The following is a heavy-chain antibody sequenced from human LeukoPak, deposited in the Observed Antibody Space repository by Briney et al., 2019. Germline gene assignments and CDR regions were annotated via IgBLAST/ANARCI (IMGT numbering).Heavy chain of an antibody. Sequence: PGRSLRLSCSASGFTFSSYAMHWVRQAPGKGLEWVAVISYDGSNKYYADSVKGRFTISRDNSKNALYLQMNSLRAEDTAVYYCAKDLWESRGPGAFDIWGQGTMVTVSS. J-gene: IGHJ3*02. CDR1: GFTFSSYA. V-gene: IGHV3-30-3*01. CDR3: AKDLWESRGPGAFDI. D-gene: IGHD3-10*01. CDR2: ISYDGSNK.